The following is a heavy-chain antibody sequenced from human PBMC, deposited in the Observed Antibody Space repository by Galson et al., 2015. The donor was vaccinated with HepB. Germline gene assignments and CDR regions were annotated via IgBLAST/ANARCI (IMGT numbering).Heavy chain of an antibody. CDR3: ARDPSIAARGGYFDY. CDR2: ISYDGSNK. J-gene: IGHJ4*03. D-gene: IGHD6-6*01. CDR1: GFTFSSYA. V-gene: IGHV3-30-3*01. Sequence: SLRLPCAASGFTFSSYAMHWVCQAPGKGLEWVAVISYDGSNKYYADSVKGRFTISRNNSKKTLYLQMNSLRAEDTAVYYCARDPSIAARGGYFDYWGQGTRVTVSS.